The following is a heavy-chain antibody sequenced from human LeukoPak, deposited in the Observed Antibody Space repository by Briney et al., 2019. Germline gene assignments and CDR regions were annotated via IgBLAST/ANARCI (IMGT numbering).Heavy chain of an antibody. CDR2: TSAHNDDT. D-gene: IGHD1-1*01. CDR1: GYTFTGYG. CDR3: ARDWDSRNDYFDP. J-gene: IGHJ4*02. V-gene: IGHV1-18*01. Sequence: ASVKVSCKSSGYTFTGYGISCVRQAPGQGLEWMGWTSAHNDDTNYAETLQGRLTMTTDISTSTTYMELTSLRSDDTAVYYCARDWDSRNDYFDPWGQGTLVIVSS.